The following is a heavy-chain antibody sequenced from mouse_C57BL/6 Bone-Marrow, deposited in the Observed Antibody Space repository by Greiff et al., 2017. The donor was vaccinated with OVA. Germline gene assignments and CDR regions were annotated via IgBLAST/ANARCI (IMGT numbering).Heavy chain of an antibody. CDR1: GYAFRSYW. CDR2: IYPGDGDT. D-gene: IGHD1-1*01. CDR3: ARFYGSSYENAMDY. J-gene: IGHJ4*01. Sequence: QVQLQQSGAELVKPGASVQISCKASGYAFRSYWMNWVKQRPGTGLEWIGQIYPGDGDTNYNGKFKGKATLTADKSSSTAYMQLSSLTSEDSAVYFCARFYGSSYENAMDYWGQGTSVTVSS. V-gene: IGHV1-80*01.